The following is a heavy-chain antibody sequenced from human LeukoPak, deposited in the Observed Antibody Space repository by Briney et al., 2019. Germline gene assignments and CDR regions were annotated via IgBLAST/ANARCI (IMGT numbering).Heavy chain of an antibody. Sequence: SETLSLTCTVSGGPISSGGYYWSWIRQHPGKGLEWIGYIYYSGSTYYNPSLKSRVTISVDTSKNQFSLKLSSVTAADTAVYFCASNNWGSGGWFDPWGQGTLVTVSS. D-gene: IGHD7-27*01. CDR2: IYYSGST. V-gene: IGHV4-31*03. CDR3: ASNNWGSGGWFDP. J-gene: IGHJ5*02. CDR1: GGPISSGGYY.